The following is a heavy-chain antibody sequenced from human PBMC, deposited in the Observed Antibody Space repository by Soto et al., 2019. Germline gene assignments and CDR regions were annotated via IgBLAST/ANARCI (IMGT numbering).Heavy chain of an antibody. CDR1: GFTFSSYS. D-gene: IGHD1-7*01. CDR3: AKYYYWNYVASWLTFISYYGMDV. Sequence: GGSLRLSCAASGFTFSSYSMNWVRQAPGKGLEWVSYISSSSSTTYYADSVKGRFTISRDNAKNSLYLQMNSLRDEDTAVYYCAKYYYWNYVASWLTFISYYGMDVWGQGTTVTVSS. V-gene: IGHV3-48*02. J-gene: IGHJ6*02. CDR2: ISSSSSTT.